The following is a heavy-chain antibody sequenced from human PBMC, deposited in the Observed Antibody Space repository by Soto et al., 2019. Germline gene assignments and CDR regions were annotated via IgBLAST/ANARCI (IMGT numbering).Heavy chain of an antibody. D-gene: IGHD3-10*01. V-gene: IGHV4-31*11. Sequence: QVQLQESGPGLVKPSQTLSLTCAVSGGSISNGGYFWSWIRQYPGKGLEWIGYIYNSGSTYYNPSLKSRVTISVDTSKNQFSLKLSSVTAADTAVYYCARAGGTPGYGSGKEQPFEYWGQGTLVTVSS. J-gene: IGHJ4*02. CDR3: ARAGGTPGYGSGKEQPFEY. CDR2: IYNSGST. CDR1: GGSISNGGYF.